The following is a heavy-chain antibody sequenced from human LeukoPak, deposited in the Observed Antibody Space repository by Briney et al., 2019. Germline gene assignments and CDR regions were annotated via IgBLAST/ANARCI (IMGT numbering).Heavy chain of an antibody. D-gene: IGHD2-15*01. CDR1: GFTFSSYG. CDR2: ISYDGSNK. V-gene: IGHV3-30*03. J-gene: IGHJ5*01. CDR3: ASRDPCIGGCYGLGS. Sequence: GGSLRLSCAASGFTFSSYGMHWVRQAPGKGLEWVAVISYDGSNKYYADSVKGRFTISRDNSKNTLYLQMNSLRAEDTAVYYCASRDPCIGGCYGLGSWGQGTLVTVSS.